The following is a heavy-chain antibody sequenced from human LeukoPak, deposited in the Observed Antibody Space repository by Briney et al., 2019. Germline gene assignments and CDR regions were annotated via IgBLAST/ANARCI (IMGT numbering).Heavy chain of an antibody. D-gene: IGHD1-26*01. V-gene: IGHV3-21*01. Sequence: GGSLRLSCAASGFTFSNYSMNWVRQAPGKGLEWVSFISGSSNSIVYADSVKGRFTISRDNAQNFLHLQMNGLRAEDTAIYYCARQLRRWELLPSDAFDIWGQGTMVTVSS. CDR3: ARQLRRWELLPSDAFDI. CDR1: GFTFSNYS. J-gene: IGHJ3*02. CDR2: ISGSSNSI.